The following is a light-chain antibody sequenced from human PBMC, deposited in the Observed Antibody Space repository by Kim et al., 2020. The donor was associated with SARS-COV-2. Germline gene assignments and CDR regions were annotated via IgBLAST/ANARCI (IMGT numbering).Light chain of an antibody. V-gene: IGLV1-47*01. CDR1: SSNIGSNY. CDR2: KNN. Sequence: GQRVTIACSGSSSNIGSNYVYWYQQFPGTAPKLLIYKNNQWPSGVPDRFSGYKSGTSASLAISGLRSDDEADYYCATWDDSLSGWVFGGGTQLTVL. J-gene: IGLJ3*02. CDR3: ATWDDSLSGWV.